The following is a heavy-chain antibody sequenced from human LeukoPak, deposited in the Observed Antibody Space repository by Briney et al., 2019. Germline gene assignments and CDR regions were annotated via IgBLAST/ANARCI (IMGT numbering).Heavy chain of an antibody. D-gene: IGHD2-2*01. V-gene: IGHV4-39*07. CDR2: IFYSGST. CDR1: GASISGSGYY. CDR3: ASFCASTTCYNDGTNFAF. Sequence: SETLSLTCTVSGASISGSGYYWGWIRQPPGKGLEWIGSIFYSGSTYYNPSLKSRVTISQDTSKNQFSLKLSSVTAADTAVYYCASFCASTTCYNDGTNFAFWGQGTLVTVSS. J-gene: IGHJ4*02.